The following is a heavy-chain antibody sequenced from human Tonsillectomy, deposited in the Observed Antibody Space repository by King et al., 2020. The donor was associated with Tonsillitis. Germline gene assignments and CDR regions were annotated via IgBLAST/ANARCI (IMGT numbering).Heavy chain of an antibody. CDR1: GFTFSSYW. J-gene: IGHJ6*02. CDR2: IKQDGSEK. CDR3: TSEPPEWFGERTSGMDD. V-gene: IGHV3-7*01. D-gene: IGHD3-10*01. Sequence: VQLVESGGGLVQPGGSLRLSCAASGFTFSSYWMSWVRQAPGKGLEWVANIKQDGSEKYYVDSVKGRFTISRDNAKNPLYLQMNSLRAEDTAVYYCTSEPPEWFGERTSGMDDWGQGTTVTVSS.